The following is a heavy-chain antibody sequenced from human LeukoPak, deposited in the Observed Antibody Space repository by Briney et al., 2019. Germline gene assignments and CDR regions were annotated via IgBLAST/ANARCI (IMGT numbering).Heavy chain of an antibody. Sequence: GGSLRLSCAASGFTFSSYSMNWVRQAPGKGLEWVSSISSSSSYIYYADSVKGRFTISRDNAKNSLYLLLNSLRDEDTAVYYCARDWGDHSNPYYYYGMDVWGQGTTVTVSS. J-gene: IGHJ6*02. D-gene: IGHD4-11*01. CDR2: ISSSSSYI. CDR3: ARDWGDHSNPYYYYGMDV. CDR1: GFTFSSYS. V-gene: IGHV3-21*01.